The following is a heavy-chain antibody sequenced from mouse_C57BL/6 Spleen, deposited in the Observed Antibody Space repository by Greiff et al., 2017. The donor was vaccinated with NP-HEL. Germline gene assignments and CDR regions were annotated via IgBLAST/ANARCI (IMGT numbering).Heavy chain of an antibody. D-gene: IGHD2-13*01. V-gene: IGHV7-3*01. J-gene: IGHJ2*01. Sequence: EVKLVESGGGLVQPGGSLSLSCAASGFTFTDYYMSWVRQPPGKALEWLGFIRNKANGYTTEYSASVKGRFTISRDNSQSILYLQMNALRAEDSATYYCARYGEGEYYFDYWGQGTTLTVSS. CDR1: GFTFTDYY. CDR3: ARYGEGEYYFDY. CDR2: IRNKANGYTT.